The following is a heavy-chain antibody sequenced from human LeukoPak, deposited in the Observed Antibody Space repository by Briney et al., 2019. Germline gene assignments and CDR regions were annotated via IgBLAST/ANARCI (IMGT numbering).Heavy chain of an antibody. Sequence: PSETLSLTCTVSGGSISSYYWSWIRQPPGKGLEWIGYIYYSGSTNYNPSLKSRVTISVDTSKNQFSLKLSSVTAADTAVYYCARLDLVGAFDIWGQGTMVTVSS. CDR3: ARLDLVGAFDI. V-gene: IGHV4-59*01. CDR2: IYYSGST. J-gene: IGHJ3*02. D-gene: IGHD2-15*01. CDR1: GGSISSYY.